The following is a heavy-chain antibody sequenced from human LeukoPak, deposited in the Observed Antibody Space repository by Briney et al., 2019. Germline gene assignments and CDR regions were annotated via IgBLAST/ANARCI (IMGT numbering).Heavy chain of an antibody. V-gene: IGHV4-38-2*02. D-gene: IGHD2-2*02. CDR3: VRYCSSTTCYTRAVDY. CDR1: GYSITSGYN. CDR2: IYHSGSA. Sequence: PSETLSLTCTVSGYSITSGYNWAWIRQPPGKVLEWIWSIYHSGSAYYNPSLKSRVTISVDTSKNQFSLKLSSVTAADTAVYYCVRYCSSTTCYTRAVDYWGQGTLVTVSS. J-gene: IGHJ4*02.